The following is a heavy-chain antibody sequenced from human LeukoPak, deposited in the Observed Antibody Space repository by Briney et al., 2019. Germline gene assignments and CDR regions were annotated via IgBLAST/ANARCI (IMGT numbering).Heavy chain of an antibody. CDR2: INPSGGST. CDR3: TTDLAPLAYDFRDY. V-gene: IGHV1-46*01. Sequence: ASVKVSCKASGYTFTSYYMHWVRQAPGQGLEWMGIINPSGGSTSYAQKFQGRVTMTRDTSTSTVSMELNSLKTEDTAVYYCTTDLAPLAYDFRDYWGQGTLVTVSS. J-gene: IGHJ4*02. D-gene: IGHD3-3*01. CDR1: GYTFTSYY.